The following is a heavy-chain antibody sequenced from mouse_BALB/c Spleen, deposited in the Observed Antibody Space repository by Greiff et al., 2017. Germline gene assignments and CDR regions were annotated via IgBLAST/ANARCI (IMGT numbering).Heavy chain of an antibody. CDR2: IDPETGGT. CDR1: GYTFTDYE. D-gene: IGHD1-1*02. Sequence: SGAELVRPGASVTLSCKASGYTFTDYEMHWVKQTPVHGLEWIGAIDPETGGTAYNQKFKGKATLTADKSSSTAYMELRSLTSEDSAVYYCTRLGGHYFDYLGQGTTLTVSS. J-gene: IGHJ2*01. CDR3: TRLGGHYFDY. V-gene: IGHV1-15*01.